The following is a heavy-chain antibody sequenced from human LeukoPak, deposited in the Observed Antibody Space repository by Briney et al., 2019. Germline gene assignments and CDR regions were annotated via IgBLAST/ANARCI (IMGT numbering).Heavy chain of an antibody. V-gene: IGHV1-18*01. Sequence: ASVKVSCKGSGFAITNYAITWVRQAPGQGLEWMGWINAYNGNTNYAQNLQGRVTLTTDTPTSTAYMELRSLRSDDTAVYYCARAYYGSGTYLRMDVWGQGTTVTVSS. CDR2: INAYNGNT. D-gene: IGHD3-10*01. J-gene: IGHJ6*02. CDR3: ARAYYGSGTYLRMDV. CDR1: GFAITNYA.